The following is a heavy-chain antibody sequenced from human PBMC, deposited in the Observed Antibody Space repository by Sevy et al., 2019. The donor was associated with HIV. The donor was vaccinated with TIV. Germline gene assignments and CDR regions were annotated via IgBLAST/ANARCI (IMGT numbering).Heavy chain of an antibody. CDR1: GFIFGNHA. CDR2: ITSTGSTT. CDR3: AKDLGWPL. D-gene: IGHD2-15*01. V-gene: IGHV3-23*01. J-gene: IGHJ4*01. Sequence: GGSLRLSCAASGFIFGNHAMSWVRQTPGKGLEWVSGITSTGSTTYYMDSVKGRFTISRDNSKNTLYLQMNSLRAEDTAVYYCAKDLGWPLWGHGTLVTVSS.